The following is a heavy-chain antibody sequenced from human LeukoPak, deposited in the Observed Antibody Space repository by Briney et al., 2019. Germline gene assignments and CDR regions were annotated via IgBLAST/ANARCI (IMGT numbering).Heavy chain of an antibody. CDR3: ARDREGYYDILTGYYGVGAFDI. CDR1: GYTFTGYY. Sequence: ASVKVSCKASGYTFTGYYMHWVRQAPGQGLEWMGWINPNRGCTNYAQKFQGRVTMTRDTSISTAYMELSRLRSDDTAVYYCARDREGYYDILTGYYGVGAFDIWGQGTMVTVSS. D-gene: IGHD3-9*01. V-gene: IGHV1-2*02. CDR2: INPNRGCT. J-gene: IGHJ3*02.